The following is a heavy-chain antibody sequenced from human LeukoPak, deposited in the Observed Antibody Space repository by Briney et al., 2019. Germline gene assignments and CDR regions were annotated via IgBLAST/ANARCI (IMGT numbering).Heavy chain of an antibody. V-gene: IGHV3-23*01. CDR3: AKSPYVGDHGGPSA. D-gene: IGHD4-23*01. J-gene: IGHJ5*02. Sequence: GGSLRLSCAASGFAFSSYAMSWVRQAPGKGPEWVSAISGGGGNTYYADSVKGRFTISRDDSKNTLFLQMNSLRAEDTAVYYCAKSPYVGDHGGPSAWGQGTLVTVSS. CDR1: GFAFSSYA. CDR2: ISGGGGNT.